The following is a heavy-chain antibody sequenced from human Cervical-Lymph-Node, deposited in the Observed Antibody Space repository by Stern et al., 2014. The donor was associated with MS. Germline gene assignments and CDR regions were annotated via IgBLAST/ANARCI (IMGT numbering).Heavy chain of an antibody. Sequence: EVQLVQSGAEVRKPGESVKISCKASGYNFSTYWIGWVRHMPGKGLEVMGIIYPGDSNIRYSPSFQGQVTISADKSISTAYLQWSSLKASDTAMYYCARRIAGSLDYWGQGTLVTVSS. CDR3: ARRIAGSLDY. J-gene: IGHJ4*02. D-gene: IGHD6-13*01. V-gene: IGHV5-51*01. CDR1: GYNFSTYW. CDR2: IYPGDSNI.